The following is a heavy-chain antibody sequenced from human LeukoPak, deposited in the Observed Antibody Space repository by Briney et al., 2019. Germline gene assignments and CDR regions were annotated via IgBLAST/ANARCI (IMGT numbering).Heavy chain of an antibody. CDR1: GSSFTSYW. D-gene: IGHD5-18*01. Sequence: GESLKICCKGSGSSFTSYWIGWVRPMPGKGLELMGIIYPGDSDTSYSPSFQGLVTISADTTISTAYLQWSSLKASDTAMYYCARHSYAHYYFMDVWSKGTTVTISS. CDR2: IYPGDSDT. V-gene: IGHV5-51*01. J-gene: IGHJ6*03. CDR3: ARHSYAHYYFMDV.